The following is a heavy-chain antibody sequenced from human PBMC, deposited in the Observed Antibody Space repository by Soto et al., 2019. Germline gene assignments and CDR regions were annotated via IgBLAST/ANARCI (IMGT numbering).Heavy chain of an antibody. D-gene: IGHD3-3*01. CDR1: GGSISSGGYY. CDR3: ARVRWSGYSPHFDY. CDR2: IYYSGST. V-gene: IGHV4-31*03. Sequence: SETLSLTCTVSGGSISSGGYYWSWIRQHPGKGLEWIGYIYYSGSTYYNPSLKSRVTISVDTSKNQFSLKLSSVTAADTAVYYCARVRWSGYSPHFDYWGQGTLVTVSS. J-gene: IGHJ4*02.